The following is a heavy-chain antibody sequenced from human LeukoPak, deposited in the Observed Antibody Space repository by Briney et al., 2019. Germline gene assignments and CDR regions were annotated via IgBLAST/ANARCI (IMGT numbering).Heavy chain of an antibody. CDR3: VGDFDY. Sequence: GGSLRLSCAASGLTFSGYDMDWVRQAPGKGLEWVSFMRYDGSREFYADSVEGRFTISGDNSKDTLYLQMNSLRPEDTAVYYCVGDFDYWGQGTLVTVSS. CDR1: GLTFSGYD. CDR2: MRYDGSRE. J-gene: IGHJ4*02. V-gene: IGHV3-30*02.